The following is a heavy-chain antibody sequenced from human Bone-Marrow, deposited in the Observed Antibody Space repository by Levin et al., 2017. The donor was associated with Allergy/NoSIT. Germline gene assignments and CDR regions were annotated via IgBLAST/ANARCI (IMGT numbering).Heavy chain of an antibody. CDR3: ARGAYYYDGPNKRVPFDV. J-gene: IGHJ4*02. Sequence: PGGSLRLSCEVSGLNFKTFAMHWVRQAPGQGLQWVAIIWYDGSNEGYADSVKGRFTISRDNSRDTLYLQMNSLRAEDTAMYYCARGAYYYDGPNKRVPFDVWGQGTLVTVSS. CDR2: IWYDGSNE. CDR1: GLNFKTFA. D-gene: IGHD3-22*01. V-gene: IGHV3-33*01.